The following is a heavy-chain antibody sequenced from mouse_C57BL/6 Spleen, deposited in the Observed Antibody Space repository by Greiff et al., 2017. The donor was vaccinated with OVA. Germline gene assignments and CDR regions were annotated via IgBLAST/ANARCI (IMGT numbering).Heavy chain of an antibody. CDR1: GFTFSDYG. J-gene: IGHJ3*01. CDR3: ARPPYGPAWFAY. D-gene: IGHD1-1*02. CDR2: ISSGSSTI. Sequence: EVKLMESGGGLVKPGGSLKLSCAASGFTFSDYGMHWVRQAPEKGLEWVAYISSGSSTIYYADTVKGRFTISRDNAKNTLFLQMTSLRSEDTAMYYCARPPYGPAWFAYWGQGTLVTVSA. V-gene: IGHV5-17*01.